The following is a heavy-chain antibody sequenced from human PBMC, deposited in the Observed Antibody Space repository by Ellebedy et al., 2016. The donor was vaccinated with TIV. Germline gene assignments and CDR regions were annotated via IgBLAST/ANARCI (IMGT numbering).Heavy chain of an antibody. CDR1: GFTFSSYG. V-gene: IGHV3-33*01. CDR2: IWYDGSNK. D-gene: IGHD1-26*01. CDR3: ARDRQPSGELLLGWDY. J-gene: IGHJ4*02. Sequence: GESLKISXAASGFTFSSYGMHWVRQAPGKGLEWVAVIWYDGSNKYYADSVKGRFTISRDNSKNTLYLQMNSLRAEDTAVYYCARDRQPSGELLLGWDYWGQGTLVTVSS.